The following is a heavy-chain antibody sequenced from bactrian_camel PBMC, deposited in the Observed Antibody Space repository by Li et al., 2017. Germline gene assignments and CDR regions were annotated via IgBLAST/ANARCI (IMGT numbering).Heavy chain of an antibody. V-gene: IGHV3S35*01. J-gene: IGHJ4*01. Sequence: VQLVESGGGLVQPGGSLRLSCVTSGFTFSANTMTWVRQPQGKGLEWVASIPVGGGSTVYADSVKGRFTISQDATKNAVYLQMNNLKPEDTAMYYCAADRQGTQVTVS. CDR1: GFTFSANT. CDR2: IPVGGGST.